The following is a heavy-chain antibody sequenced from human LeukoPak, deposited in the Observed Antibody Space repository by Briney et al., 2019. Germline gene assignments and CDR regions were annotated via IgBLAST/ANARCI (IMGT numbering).Heavy chain of an antibody. V-gene: IGHV3-23*01. J-gene: IGHJ3*02. CDR1: GFTFSSYA. CDR2: ISGSGGST. D-gene: IGHD4-17*01. CDR3: AKIKVYGDYPYDAFDI. Sequence: RVGSLRLSCAASGFTFSSYAMSWVRQAPGKGLEWVSAISGSGGSTYYADSVKGRFTISRDNSKNTLYLQTNSLRAEHTAVYYCAKIKVYGDYPYDAFDIWGQGTMVTVSS.